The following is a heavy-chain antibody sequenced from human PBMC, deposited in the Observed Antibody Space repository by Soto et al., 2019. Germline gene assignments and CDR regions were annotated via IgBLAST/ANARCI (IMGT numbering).Heavy chain of an antibody. Sequence: AGGSLRLSCAASGFTFSSYSMNWVRQAPGKGLEWVSYISSSSSTIYYADSVKGRFTISRDNAKNSLYLQMNSLRDEDTAVYYCARVGYQRDVYGMDVWGQGTTVTVSS. J-gene: IGHJ6*02. CDR2: ISSSSSTI. CDR1: GFTFSSYS. CDR3: ARVGYQRDVYGMDV. V-gene: IGHV3-48*02. D-gene: IGHD2-2*01.